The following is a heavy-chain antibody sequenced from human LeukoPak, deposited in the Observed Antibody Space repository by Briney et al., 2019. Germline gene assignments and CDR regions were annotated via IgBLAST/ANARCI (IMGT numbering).Heavy chain of an antibody. CDR3: AKAYWTYYYYGMDV. CDR1: GFTFSSHA. Sequence: PPGGSLRLSCAASGFTFSSHAMSWVRQAPGKGLEWVSAISGSGSSTYYVDSVKGRFTISRDNSKNTLYLQMNSLRAEDTAVYYCAKAYWTYYYYGMDVWGQGTTVTVSS. CDR2: ISGSGSST. V-gene: IGHV3-23*01. J-gene: IGHJ6*02. D-gene: IGHD2-8*02.